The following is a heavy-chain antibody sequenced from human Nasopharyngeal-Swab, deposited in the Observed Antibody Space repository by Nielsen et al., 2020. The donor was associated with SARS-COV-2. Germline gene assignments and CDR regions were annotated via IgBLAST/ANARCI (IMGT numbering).Heavy chain of an antibody. V-gene: IGHV3-9*01. CDR2: ITWNSGT. D-gene: IGHD4-11*01. CDR3: TKGRADYSNPSFDN. J-gene: IGHJ4*02. CDR1: GFTYDDYS. Sequence: SLKISCAASGFTYDDYSMHWVRLAPGKGLEWVSGITWNSGTGYTDSVKGRFTISRDNARNSLYLQMNSLIADDTAFYYCTKGRADYSNPSFDNWGQGTLVTVSS.